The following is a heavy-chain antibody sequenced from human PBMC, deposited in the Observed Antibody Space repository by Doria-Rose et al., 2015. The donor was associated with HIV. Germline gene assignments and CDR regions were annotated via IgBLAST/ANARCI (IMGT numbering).Heavy chain of an antibody. D-gene: IGHD3-3*01. CDR2: TYYTGTS. V-gene: IGHV4-31*03. CDR3: ARMGSYRELDY. Sequence: LTCSVSGASVSSRGYYWNWIRQVPGKGLESLGYTYYTGTSDYSPSLKSRLNMTVDTSKNQFSLKLSFVTVADTAVYYCARMGSYRELDYWGQGALVIVSA. CDR1: GASVSSRGYY. J-gene: IGHJ4*02.